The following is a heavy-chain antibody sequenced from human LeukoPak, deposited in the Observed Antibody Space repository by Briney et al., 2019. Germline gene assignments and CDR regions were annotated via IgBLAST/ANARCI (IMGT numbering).Heavy chain of an antibody. D-gene: IGHD1-26*01. CDR3: ARQDSEVGAYTGPYYFDY. CDR2: IYTSGST. J-gene: IGHJ4*02. CDR1: GGSISGYY. Sequence: PSETLSLTCTVSGGSISGYYWNWIRQPAGKGLEWIGRIYTSGSTHDNPSLKSRVTMSVDTSKNQVSLKVSSVTAADTAVYYCARQDSEVGAYTGPYYFDYWGQGALVTVSS. V-gene: IGHV4-4*07.